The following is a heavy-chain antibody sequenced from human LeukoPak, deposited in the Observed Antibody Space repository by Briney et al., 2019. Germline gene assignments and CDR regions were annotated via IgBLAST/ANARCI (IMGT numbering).Heavy chain of an antibody. D-gene: IGHD2-8*01. CDR3: ARDTPGVYGMDV. Sequence: PGGSLRLSCAASGFTFSSYGMHWVRQAPGKGLEWVAVIWYDGSNKYYADSVKGRFTISRDNSKNTLYLQMNSLRAEDTAVYYCARDTPGVYGMDVWGQGTTVTVSS. J-gene: IGHJ6*02. V-gene: IGHV3-33*01. CDR2: IWYDGSNK. CDR1: GFTFSSYG.